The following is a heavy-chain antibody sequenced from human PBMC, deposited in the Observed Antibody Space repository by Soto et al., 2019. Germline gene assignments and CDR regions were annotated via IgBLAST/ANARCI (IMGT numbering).Heavy chain of an antibody. Sequence: QVHLVQSGAEVKKPGASVNVSCKTSGYTFTRNGISWVRQAPGQGLEWMGWISPNSGNIKYAQQLQGRVIMTTDTATGAASMELSSLRSGDTVVYYCVKARARNRVPYSEDWVPGPTVTVS. CDR3: VKARARNRVPYSED. V-gene: IGHV1-18*01. CDR1: GYTFTRNG. J-gene: IGHJ6*02. D-gene: IGHD5-18*01. CDR2: ISPNSGNI.